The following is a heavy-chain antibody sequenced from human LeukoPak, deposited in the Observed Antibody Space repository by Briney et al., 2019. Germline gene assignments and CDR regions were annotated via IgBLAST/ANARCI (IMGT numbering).Heavy chain of an antibody. D-gene: IGHD6-19*01. Sequence: GGSLRLSCAASGFTFSDYYMTWIRQAPGKGLEWISYISTTGSTTSYAASVKGRFTISRDNAKNSLYLQMNSLRAEDSAIYYCARDFDGSGWNWYYWGQGTLVTVPS. J-gene: IGHJ4*02. V-gene: IGHV3-11*04. CDR1: GFTFSDYY. CDR2: ISTTGSTT. CDR3: ARDFDGSGWNWYY.